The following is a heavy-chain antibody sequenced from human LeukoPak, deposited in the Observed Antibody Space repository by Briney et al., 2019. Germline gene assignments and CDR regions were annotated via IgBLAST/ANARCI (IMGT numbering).Heavy chain of an antibody. CDR1: GYTFTGFY. CDR2: INPNSGGT. J-gene: IGHJ2*01. Sequence: GASVKVSCKASGYTFTGFYIHWVRQAPGQGLEWMGWINPNSGGTNYAQKFQDRVTMTRDTSISTAYMELSSLKSDGTAVYYCARPLTTSGWYFDLWGCGTLVTVSS. D-gene: IGHD1-14*01. CDR3: ARPLTTSGWYFDL. V-gene: IGHV1-2*02.